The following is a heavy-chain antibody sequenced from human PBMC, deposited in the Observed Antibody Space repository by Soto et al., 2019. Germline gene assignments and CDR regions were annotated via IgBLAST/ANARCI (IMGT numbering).Heavy chain of an antibody. CDR3: AADTDSTAMAVDY. Sequence: SVKVSCKASGFTFTSSAGQWVRQARGQRLEWIGWIVVGSGNTNYAQKFQERVTITRDMSTSTAYMELSSLRSEDTAVYYCAADTDSTAMAVDYWGQGTLVTVSS. CDR1: GFTFTSSA. D-gene: IGHD5-18*01. V-gene: IGHV1-58*01. J-gene: IGHJ4*02. CDR2: IVVGSGNT.